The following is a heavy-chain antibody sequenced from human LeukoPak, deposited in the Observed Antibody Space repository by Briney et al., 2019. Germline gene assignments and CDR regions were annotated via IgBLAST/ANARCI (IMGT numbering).Heavy chain of an antibody. J-gene: IGHJ3*02. V-gene: IGHV4-39*07. D-gene: IGHD3-10*01. CDR3: ARESPLVWGVGAFDI. CDR1: GGSISSSSYY. CDR2: IYYSGST. Sequence: SETLSLTCTVSGGSISSSSYYWGWIRQPPGKGLEWIGSIYYSGSTYYNPSLKSRVTISVDTSKNQFSLKLSSVTAADTAVYYCARESPLVWGVGAFDIWGQGTMVTVSS.